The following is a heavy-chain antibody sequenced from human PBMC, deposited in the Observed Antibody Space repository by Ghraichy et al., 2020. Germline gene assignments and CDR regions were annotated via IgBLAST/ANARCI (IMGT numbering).Heavy chain of an antibody. Sequence: SETLSLTCAVYGGSFSGYYWSWIRQPPGKGLEWIGEINHSGSTNYNPSLKSRVTISVDTSKNQFSLKLSSVTAADTAVYYCARGRGADYYFWSVYYTLFDYWGRGTLATVS. J-gene: IGHJ4*02. CDR1: GGSFSGYY. CDR3: ARGRGADYYFWSVYYTLFDY. D-gene: IGHD3-3*01. CDR2: INHSGST. V-gene: IGHV4-34*01.